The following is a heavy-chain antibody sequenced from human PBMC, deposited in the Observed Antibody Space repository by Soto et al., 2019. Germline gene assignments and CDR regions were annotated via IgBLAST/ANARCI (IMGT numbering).Heavy chain of an antibody. CDR2: IHHSGSP. J-gene: IGHJ6*02. CDR3: VANGYYSIGV. V-gene: IGHV4-4*02. D-gene: IGHD3-3*01. Sequence: QVQLQESGPGLVKPSGTLSLTCVVSGCSISNNDWWSWVRRSPGKGLEWIGEIHHSGSPNYNPSLRSRVTISPDKSKNQLSLELSAVTGADTAVYFCVANGYYSIGVWGQGTTVTVSS. CDR1: GCSISNNDW.